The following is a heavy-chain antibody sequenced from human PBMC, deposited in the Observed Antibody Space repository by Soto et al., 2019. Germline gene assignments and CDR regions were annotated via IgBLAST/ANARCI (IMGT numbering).Heavy chain of an antibody. CDR2: INHSGST. D-gene: IGHD3-10*01. CDR1: GGSFSGYY. J-gene: IGHJ5*02. Sequence: SETLSLTCAVYGGSFSGYYWSWIRQPPGKGLEWIGEINHSGSTNYNPSLKSRVTISVDTSKNPFSLKLSSVTAADTAVYYCAGGRVVSMLGERMVRGWYNWFDPWGQGTLVTVSS. CDR3: AGGRVVSMLGERMVRGWYNWFDP. V-gene: IGHV4-34*01.